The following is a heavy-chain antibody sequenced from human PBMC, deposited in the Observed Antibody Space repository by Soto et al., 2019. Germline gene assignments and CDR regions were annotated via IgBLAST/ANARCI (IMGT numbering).Heavy chain of an antibody. Sequence: QIQLVQSGAEVKKPGASVKVSCKTSGYIFTNHDITWVRQAPGQGLEWMGWISAYDGNTDYAQKVQGRVTMTTDTSTSTAYMELRSLTSDDTAIYYCALTNGDVWGQGTTVTVSS. D-gene: IGHD1-1*01. CDR3: ALTNGDV. CDR2: ISAYDGNT. J-gene: IGHJ6*02. CDR1: GYIFTNHD. V-gene: IGHV1-18*01.